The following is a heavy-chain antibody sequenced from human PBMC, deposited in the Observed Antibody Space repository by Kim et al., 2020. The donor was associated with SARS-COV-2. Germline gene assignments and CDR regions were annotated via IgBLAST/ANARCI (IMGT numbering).Heavy chain of an antibody. CDR1: GFTFSSYS. J-gene: IGHJ6*02. V-gene: IGHV3-48*02. CDR3: ARALRVLRFLEWPAGMDV. Sequence: GGSLRLSCAASGFTFSSYSMNWVRQAPGKGLEWVSYISSSSSTIYYADSVKGRFTISRDNAKNSLYLQMNSLRDEDTAVYYCARALRVLRFLEWPAGMDVWGQGTTVTVSS. CDR2: ISSSSSTI. D-gene: IGHD3-3*01.